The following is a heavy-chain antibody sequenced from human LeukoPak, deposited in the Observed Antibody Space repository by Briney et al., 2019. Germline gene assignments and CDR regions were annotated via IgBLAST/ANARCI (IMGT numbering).Heavy chain of an antibody. J-gene: IGHJ3*02. D-gene: IGHD3-10*01. CDR1: GFTVSSNY. Sequence: GGSLRLSCAASGFTVSSNYMSWVRQAPGKGLEWVSVIYSGGSTYYADSVKGRFTISRDNSKNTLYLQMNSLRPEDTAMYYCAREGSGSYFFPGIFRDGFDIWGQGTMVIVSS. CDR3: AREGSGSYFFPGIFRDGFDI. CDR2: IYSGGST. V-gene: IGHV3-53*05.